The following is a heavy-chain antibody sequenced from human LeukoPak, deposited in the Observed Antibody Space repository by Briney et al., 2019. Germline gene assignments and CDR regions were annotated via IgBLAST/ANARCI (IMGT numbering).Heavy chain of an antibody. J-gene: IGHJ5*02. Sequence: SETLSLTCAVYGGSFSGYYWSWIRQPPGKGLEWIGEINHSGSTNYNPSLKSRVTISVDTSKNQFSLKLSSVTAADTAVYYCARGGPIAAAGTNWFDPWGQGTLVTVSS. CDR1: GGSFSGYY. CDR3: ARGGPIAAAGTNWFDP. CDR2: INHSGST. D-gene: IGHD6-13*01. V-gene: IGHV4-34*01.